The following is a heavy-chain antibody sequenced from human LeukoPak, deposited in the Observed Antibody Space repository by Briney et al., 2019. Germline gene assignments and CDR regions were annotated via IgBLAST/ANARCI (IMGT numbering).Heavy chain of an antibody. V-gene: IGHV3-11*04. Sequence: PGGSLRLSCEASGFTFSVYSMSWIRQAPGRGLEWVSYISGSDNIIYQADSAKGRFTISRDNAKNSVYLQLNSLRVEDTAVYYCARENWYRFEFWGQGTLVTVSS. CDR1: GFTFSVYS. CDR3: ARENWYRFEF. J-gene: IGHJ4*02. CDR2: ISGSDNII. D-gene: IGHD1-1*01.